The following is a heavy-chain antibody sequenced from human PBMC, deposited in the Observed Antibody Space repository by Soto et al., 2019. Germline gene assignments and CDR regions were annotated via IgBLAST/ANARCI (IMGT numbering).Heavy chain of an antibody. Sequence: QVQLVQSGAEVKKPGASVKVSCKASGYTFTSYYMHWVRQAPGQGLEWMGIINPSGGSTSYAQKLQGRVTMTRDTSTSTVYMELSSLRSEDTAVYYCARDSSGYCFDYWGQGTLVTVSS. CDR2: INPSGGST. D-gene: IGHD3-22*01. CDR3: ARDSSGYCFDY. J-gene: IGHJ4*02. V-gene: IGHV1-46*01. CDR1: GYTFTSYY.